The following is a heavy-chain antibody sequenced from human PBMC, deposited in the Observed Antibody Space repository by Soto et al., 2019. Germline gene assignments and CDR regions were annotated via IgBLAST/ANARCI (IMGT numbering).Heavy chain of an antibody. CDR3: AKGYMVRAFYYYGMDV. CDR2: IWRNSISM. J-gene: IGHJ6*02. CDR1: GFTFGNYG. D-gene: IGHD3-10*01. V-gene: IGHV3-9*01. Sequence: GGSLRLSCAASGFTFGNYGMHWVRQAPGKGLEWVAGIWRNSISMGYADSVKGRFTISRDNAKNSLYLQMNSLRAEDTALYYCAKGYMVRAFYYYGMDVWGQGTTVTVSS.